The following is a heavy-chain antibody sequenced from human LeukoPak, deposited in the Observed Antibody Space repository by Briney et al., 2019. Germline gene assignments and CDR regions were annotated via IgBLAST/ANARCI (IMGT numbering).Heavy chain of an antibody. CDR1: GFSFSSFG. D-gene: IGHD3-22*01. Sequence: GGSLRLSCAASGFSFSSFGMHWVRHAPGKGREGLSVISYDGNNKYYADFVKGRFTISRDNSKNTLYLQMNSLRPEDTAVYYCVKKPGVGNYAQYWGQGTRVTVSS. V-gene: IGHV3-30*18. J-gene: IGHJ4*02. CDR2: ISYDGNNK. CDR3: VKKPGVGNYAQY.